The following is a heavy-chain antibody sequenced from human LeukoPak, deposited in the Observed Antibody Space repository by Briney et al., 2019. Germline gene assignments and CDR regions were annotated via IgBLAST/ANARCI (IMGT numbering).Heavy chain of an antibody. CDR2: IKSKTDGGTT. CDR3: TSSVRGVIIFY. D-gene: IGHD3-10*01. CDR1: GFTFSNAW. V-gene: IGHV3-15*01. J-gene: IGHJ4*02. Sequence: PGGSLRLSCAASGFTFSNAWMSWVRQAPGKGLEWVGRIKSKTDGGTTDYAAPVKGRFTISRDDSKNTLYLQMNSLKTEDTAVYYCTSSVRGVIIFYWGQGTLVTVSS.